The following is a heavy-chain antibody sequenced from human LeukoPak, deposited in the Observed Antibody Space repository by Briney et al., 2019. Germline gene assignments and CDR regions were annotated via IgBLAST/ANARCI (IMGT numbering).Heavy chain of an antibody. Sequence: ASVKVSCKASGHTFDYGVSWVRQAPGQGLEWMGWISAYNAYTNYPQKVQGRVTMTTDTTTSTVYMELRGLRSDDTAVYYCAIGVAGTHFDYWGQGTLVTVSS. J-gene: IGHJ4*02. CDR3: AIGVAGTHFDY. CDR1: GHTFDYG. D-gene: IGHD6-19*01. V-gene: IGHV1-18*01. CDR2: ISAYNAYT.